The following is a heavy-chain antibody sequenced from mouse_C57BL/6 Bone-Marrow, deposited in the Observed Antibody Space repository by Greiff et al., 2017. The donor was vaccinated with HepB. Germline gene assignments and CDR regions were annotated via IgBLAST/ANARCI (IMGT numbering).Heavy chain of an antibody. D-gene: IGHD1-1*01. Sequence: VKVVESGPGLVAPSQSLSITCTVSGFSLTSYGVHWVRQPPGKGLEWLVVIWSDGSTTYNSALKSRLSISKDNSKSQVFLKMNSLQTDDTAMYYCARHIYGSSLYYAMDYWGQGTSVTVSS. V-gene: IGHV2-6-1*01. CDR3: ARHIYGSSLYYAMDY. CDR2: IWSDGST. J-gene: IGHJ4*01. CDR1: GFSLTSYG.